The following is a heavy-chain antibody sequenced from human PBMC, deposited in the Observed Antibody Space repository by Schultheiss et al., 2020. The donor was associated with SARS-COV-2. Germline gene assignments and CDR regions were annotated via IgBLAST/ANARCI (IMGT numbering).Heavy chain of an antibody. CDR2: ISSSSSYI. D-gene: IGHD2-21*02. CDR3: APYCGGDCYEFDY. J-gene: IGHJ4*02. CDR1: GFTFSSYE. V-gene: IGHV3-21*05. Sequence: GGSLRLSCAASGFTFSSYEMNWVRQAPGKGLEWVSYISSSSSYIYYADSVKGRFTISRDNAKNSLYLQMNSLRAEDTAVYYCAPYCGGDCYEFDYWGQGTLVTVSS.